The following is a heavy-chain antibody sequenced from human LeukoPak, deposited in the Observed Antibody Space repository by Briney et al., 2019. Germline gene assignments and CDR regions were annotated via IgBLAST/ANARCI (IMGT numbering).Heavy chain of an antibody. CDR3: ARAPARQYYYGSGSRGGEYNWFDP. V-gene: IGHV7-4-1*02. D-gene: IGHD3-10*01. CDR2: INTNTGNP. CDR1: GYTFTSYA. J-gene: IGHJ5*01. Sequence: ASVKVSCKASGYTFTSYAMNWVRQAPGQGLEWMGWINTNTGNPTYAQGFTGRFVFSLDTSVSTAYLQISSLKAEDTAVYYCARAPARQYYYGSGSRGGEYNWFDPWGQGTLVTVSS.